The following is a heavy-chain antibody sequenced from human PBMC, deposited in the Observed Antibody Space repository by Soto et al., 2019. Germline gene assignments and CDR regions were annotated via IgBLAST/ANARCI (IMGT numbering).Heavy chain of an antibody. D-gene: IGHD1-1*01. Sequence: ASVKVSCKASGYTFTIYRMHWVRQAPGQGLEWMGTINPSGGNTEFAQNFQGRVTMTWDTPTTTVYLELSSLRSEDTAVYYCARDRGAGTPVYYFYSWGQGSLGTVSS. V-gene: IGHV1-46*03. CDR1: GYTFTIYR. CDR3: ARDRGAGTPVYYFYS. CDR2: INPSGGNT. J-gene: IGHJ4*02.